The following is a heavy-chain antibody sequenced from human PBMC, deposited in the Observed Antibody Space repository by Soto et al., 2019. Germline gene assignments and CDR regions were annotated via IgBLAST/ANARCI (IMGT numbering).Heavy chain of an antibody. J-gene: IGHJ4*02. V-gene: IGHV1-18*04. Sequence: QVQLVQSGAEVKKPGASVKVSCTASGYTFTNYAISWVRQAPGQGLEWMGWRNDYSGDTNYAQKLQGRLTMTTATSTSTAYMELRSLRSDDTAVYYCARAEKWVTGNMGGYWGQGTLVTVSS. D-gene: IGHD1-20*01. CDR3: ARAEKWVTGNMGGY. CDR2: RNDYSGDT. CDR1: GYTFTNYA.